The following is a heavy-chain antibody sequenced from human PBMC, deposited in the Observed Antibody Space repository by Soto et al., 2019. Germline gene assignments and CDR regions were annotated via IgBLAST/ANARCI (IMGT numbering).Heavy chain of an antibody. D-gene: IGHD1-26*01. CDR3: AKEGGLSGSYYISSSYYFDY. J-gene: IGHJ4*02. CDR2: ISYDGSNT. V-gene: IGHV3-30*18. Sequence: QVPLVESGGGVVQPGRSLRLSCVASGFTFSSYGMHWVRQAPGKGLEWVAIISYDGSNTYYADSVKGRFTISRDNSKNTLYLQMNSLRAEDTSVYYCAKEGGLSGSYYISSSYYFDYWGQGTLVTVPS. CDR1: GFTFSSYG.